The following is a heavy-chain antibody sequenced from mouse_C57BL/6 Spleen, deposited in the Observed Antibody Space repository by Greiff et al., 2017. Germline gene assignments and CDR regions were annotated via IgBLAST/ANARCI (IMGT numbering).Heavy chain of an antibody. CDR3: ARKGDDGYSYWYFDV. CDR1: GYTFTSYW. V-gene: IGHV1-52*01. J-gene: IGHJ1*03. CDR2: IDPSDSET. D-gene: IGHD2-3*01. Sequence: VQLQQPGAELVRPGSSVKLSCKASGYTFTSYWMHWVKQRPIQGLEWIGNIDPSDSETHYNQKFKDKATLTVDKSSSTAYMQLSSLTSEDSAVYYCARKGDDGYSYWYFDVWGTGTTVTVSS.